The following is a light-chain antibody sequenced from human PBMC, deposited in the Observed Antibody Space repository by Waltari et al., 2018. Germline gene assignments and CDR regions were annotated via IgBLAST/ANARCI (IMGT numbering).Light chain of an antibody. J-gene: IGLJ3*02. V-gene: IGLV1-40*01. CDR1: SSNIGAGSD. CDR2: GNS. CDR3: QSYDSSLSGSV. Sequence: QSVLAQPPSVSGAPGQRVTISCSGSSSNIGAGSDVHWYQHLPGTAPKLLIYGNSNRPSGVPHRFSGSESGTSASLAITGLQAEDEADYYCQSYDSSLSGSVFGGGTKLTVL.